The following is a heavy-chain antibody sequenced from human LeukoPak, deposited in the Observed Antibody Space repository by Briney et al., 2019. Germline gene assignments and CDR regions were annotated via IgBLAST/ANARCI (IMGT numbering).Heavy chain of an antibody. D-gene: IGHD3-10*01. V-gene: IGHV3-53*01. CDR1: GFTLSTYA. J-gene: IGHJ2*01. CDR3: ARVGDHYHWYFDL. Sequence: GGSLRLSCSASGFTLSTYAMSWVRQAPGKGLEWVSIIYSGGSTYYADSVKGRFTVSRDNSKNTLYLQMNSLRAEDTAVYYCARVGDHYHWYFDLWGRGTLVTVSS. CDR2: IYSGGST.